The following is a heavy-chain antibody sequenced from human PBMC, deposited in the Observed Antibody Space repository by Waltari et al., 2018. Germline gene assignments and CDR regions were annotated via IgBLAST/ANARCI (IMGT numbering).Heavy chain of an antibody. CDR1: GFTFRGYS. D-gene: IGHD3-22*01. CDR3: VRDPYHDPSGYPGY. CDR2: INSGSTTI. Sequence: EVQLVESGGGLVQPGGSLRLACAASGFTFRGYSMNWVRQAPGKGPEWISYINSGSTTISYADSVRGRFTISRDNAKSFLYLDLFSLRAEDTAVYYCVRDPYHDPSGYPGYWGQGTLVTVSS. V-gene: IGHV3-48*01. J-gene: IGHJ4*02.